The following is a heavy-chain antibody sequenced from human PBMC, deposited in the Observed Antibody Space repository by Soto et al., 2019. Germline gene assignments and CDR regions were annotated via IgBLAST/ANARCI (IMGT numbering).Heavy chain of an antibody. CDR1: GFSLSTSGVG. J-gene: IGHJ5*02. D-gene: IGHD2-8*01. CDR2: IHWNDAK. V-gene: IGHV2-5*01. Sequence: QITLKESGPTLVKPTQTLTLTCTFSGFSLSTSGVGVVWVRQPPGKALEWLALIHWNDAKHYNSSLKSRLTISKDTSKNTVVLTMTHMHPVDTATYYCAHREGIMVPGFDPWGPGTLVAVSS. CDR3: AHREGIMVPGFDP.